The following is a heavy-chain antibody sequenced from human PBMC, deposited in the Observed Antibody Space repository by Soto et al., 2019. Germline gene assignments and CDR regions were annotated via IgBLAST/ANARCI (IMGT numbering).Heavy chain of an antibody. CDR2: INPNSGGT. V-gene: IGHV1-2*02. CDR3: TRGHSSVSIYAFDI. Sequence: ASVKVSCKASGYTFTGYYMHWVRQAPGQGLEWMGWINPNSGGTNYAQKFQGRVTMTEDTSTDTAYMELSSLRSEDTAVYYCTRGHSSVSIYAFDIWGQEAMVTVSS. J-gene: IGHJ3*02. D-gene: IGHD6-19*01. CDR1: GYTFTGYY.